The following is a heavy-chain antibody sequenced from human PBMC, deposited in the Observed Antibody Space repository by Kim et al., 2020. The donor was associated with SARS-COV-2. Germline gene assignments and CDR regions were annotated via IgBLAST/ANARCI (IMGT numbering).Heavy chain of an antibody. CDR2: K. CDR3: ASWEIVGGVDY. Sequence: KYYATSVKGRFTISRDNSMNTLYLQMNSLRAEDTSVYYCASWEIVGGVDYWGQGTLVTVSS. J-gene: IGHJ4*02. D-gene: IGHD5-12*01. V-gene: IGHV3-30*01.